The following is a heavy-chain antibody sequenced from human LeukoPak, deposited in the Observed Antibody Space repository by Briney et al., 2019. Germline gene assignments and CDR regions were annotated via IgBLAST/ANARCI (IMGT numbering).Heavy chain of an antibody. V-gene: IGHV1-2*02. CDR2: INPNSGGT. CDR3: ATDSDIVASRGAFDI. D-gene: IGHD5-12*01. J-gene: IGHJ3*02. CDR1: GYTFTGYY. Sequence: ASVKVSCKASGYTFTGYYMHWVRQAPGQGLEWMGWINPNSGGTNYAQKFQGRVTMTRDTSISTAYMELSRLRSDDTAVYYCATDSDIVASRGAFDIWGQGTLVTVSS.